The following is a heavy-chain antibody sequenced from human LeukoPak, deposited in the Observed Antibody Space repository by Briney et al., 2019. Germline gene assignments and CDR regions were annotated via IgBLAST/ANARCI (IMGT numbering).Heavy chain of an antibody. CDR1: GFTFSRYA. Sequence: GGSLRLPCAASGFTFSRYAMHWVRQAPGKGLEWVTVISYDGTNKYYADSVKGRFTISRDNSKNTIYLQMNSLRAGDTAVYYCARDRGIVVVSGLSDAFDIWGQGTTVTVSS. J-gene: IGHJ3*02. V-gene: IGHV3-30-3*01. CDR2: ISYDGTNK. D-gene: IGHD3-22*01. CDR3: ARDRGIVVVSGLSDAFDI.